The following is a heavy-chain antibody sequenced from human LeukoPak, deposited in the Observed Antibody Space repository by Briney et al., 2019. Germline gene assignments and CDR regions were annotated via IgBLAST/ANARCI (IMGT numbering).Heavy chain of an antibody. CDR3: ARSYYDSSDYYFTS. CDR2: IYYSGST. J-gene: IGHJ4*02. Sequence: SETLSLTCTVSGGSISSGSYYWSWIRQPAGKGLEWIGYIYYSGSTNYNPSLKSRVTISVDTSKNQFSLKLSSVTAADTAVYYCARSYYDSSDYYFTSWGQGILVTVSS. V-gene: IGHV4-61*10. CDR1: GGSISSGSYY. D-gene: IGHD3-22*01.